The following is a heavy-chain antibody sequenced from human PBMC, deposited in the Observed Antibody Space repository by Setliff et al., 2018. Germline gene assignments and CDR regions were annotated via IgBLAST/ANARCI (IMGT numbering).Heavy chain of an antibody. CDR2: SRYAENYQ. CDR3: VKESIVTRYFDY. J-gene: IGHJ4*02. Sequence: GGSLRLSCAASGFTISYYAIHWVRQAPGKGLEWVAVSRYAENYQYYADSVKGRFTISRDNSKNTVYLQMNSLRAEDTAVYYCVKESIVTRYFDYWGQGTLVTVSS. V-gene: IGHV3-30-3*01. D-gene: IGHD6-6*01. CDR1: GFTISYYA.